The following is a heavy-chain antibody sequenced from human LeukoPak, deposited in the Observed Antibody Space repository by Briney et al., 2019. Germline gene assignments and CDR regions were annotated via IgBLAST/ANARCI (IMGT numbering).Heavy chain of an antibody. J-gene: IGHJ4*02. CDR3: ARGYSSSSGRPDY. Sequence: SETLSLTCAVYGGSFSGYYWSWIRQPPGTGLEWIGYIYYSGSTNYNPSLKSRVTISVDTSKKQFSLKLSSVTAADTAVYYCARGYSSSSGRPDYWGQGTLVTVSS. V-gene: IGHV4-59*08. D-gene: IGHD6-6*01. CDR1: GGSFSGYY. CDR2: IYYSGST.